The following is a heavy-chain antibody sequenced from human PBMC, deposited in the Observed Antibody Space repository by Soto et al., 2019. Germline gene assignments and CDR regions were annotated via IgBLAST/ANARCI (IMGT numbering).Heavy chain of an antibody. CDR3: ARDLGVVVISDAFDI. J-gene: IGHJ3*02. V-gene: IGHV3-30-3*01. CDR1: GFTFNSYA. CDR2: ISYDGSNK. D-gene: IGHD3-22*01. Sequence: GGSLRLSCAASGFTFNSYAMHWVRQAPGKGLEWVAVISYDGSNKYYADSVKGRFTISRDNSKNTLYLQMNSLRAEDTAVYYCARDLGVVVISDAFDIWGQGTMVTVSS.